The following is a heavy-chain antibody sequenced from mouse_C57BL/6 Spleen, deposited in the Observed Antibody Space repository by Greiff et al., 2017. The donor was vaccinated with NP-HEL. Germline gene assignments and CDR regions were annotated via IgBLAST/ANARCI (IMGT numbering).Heavy chain of an antibody. J-gene: IGHJ4*01. CDR3: ARTLITTVVADYYYAMDY. CDR1: GYTFTDYN. D-gene: IGHD1-1*01. Sequence: EVQLQQSGPELVKPGASVKIPCKASGYTFTDYNMDWVKQSHGKSLEWIGDINPNNGGTIYNQKFKGKATLTVDKSSSTAYMELRSLTSEDTAVYYCARTLITTVVADYYYAMDYWGQGTSVTVSS. V-gene: IGHV1-18*01. CDR2: INPNNGGT.